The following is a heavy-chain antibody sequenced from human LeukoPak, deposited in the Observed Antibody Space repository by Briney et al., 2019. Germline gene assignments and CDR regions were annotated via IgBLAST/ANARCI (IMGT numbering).Heavy chain of an antibody. V-gene: IGHV3-23*01. CDR1: GFTFSSYG. Sequence: GGSLRLSCAASGFTFSSYGMSSVRQAPGKGLEWGSAISGSGGSTYYADSVKGRFTISRDNSKNTLYLQMNSLRAEDTAVYYCAKEQILTGYYIGDYFDYWGQGTLVTVSS. D-gene: IGHD3-9*01. J-gene: IGHJ4*02. CDR2: ISGSGGST. CDR3: AKEQILTGYYIGDYFDY.